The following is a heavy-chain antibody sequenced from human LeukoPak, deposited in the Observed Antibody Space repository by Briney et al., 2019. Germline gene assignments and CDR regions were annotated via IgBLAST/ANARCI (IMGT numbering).Heavy chain of an antibody. CDR3: ARLLGGRYSYASPYKNWFDP. J-gene: IGHJ5*02. CDR1: GYSISSGYY. CDR2: IYHSGST. Sequence: SETLSLTCTVSGYSISSGYYWGWIRQPPGKGLEWIGSIYHSGSTYYNPSLKSRVTISVDTSKNQFSLKLSSVTAADTAVYYCARLLGGRYSYASPYKNWFDPWGQGTLVTVSS. D-gene: IGHD5-18*01. V-gene: IGHV4-38-2*02.